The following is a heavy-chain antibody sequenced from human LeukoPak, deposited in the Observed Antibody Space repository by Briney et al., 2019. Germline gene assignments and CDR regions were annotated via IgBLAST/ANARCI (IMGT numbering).Heavy chain of an antibody. CDR3: ARVRWFGEGNYMDV. D-gene: IGHD3-10*01. CDR2: IIPIFGTA. J-gene: IGHJ6*03. Sequence: SVKVSCKASGGTFSSYAISWVRQAPGQGLEWMGGIIPIFGTANYAQKFQGRVTITTDESTSTAYMELSSLRSEDTAVYYCARVRWFGEGNYMDVWGTGTAVTVSS. V-gene: IGHV1-69*05. CDR1: GGTFSSYA.